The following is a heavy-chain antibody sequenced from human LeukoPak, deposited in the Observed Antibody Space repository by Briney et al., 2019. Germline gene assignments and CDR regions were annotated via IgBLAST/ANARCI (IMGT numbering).Heavy chain of an antibody. V-gene: IGHV4-34*01. J-gene: IGHJ4*02. CDR2: IYYSGST. CDR3: AGGVPVFDY. CDR1: GGSFSDYY. Sequence: SETLSLTCGVYGGSFSDYYWSCIRQPPGEGLEWIGSIYYSGSTYYNPSLRSRVTVSVDTSKNQFSLKLSSVTAADTAVYYCAGGVPVFDYWGQGTLVTVSS. D-gene: IGHD2-8*02.